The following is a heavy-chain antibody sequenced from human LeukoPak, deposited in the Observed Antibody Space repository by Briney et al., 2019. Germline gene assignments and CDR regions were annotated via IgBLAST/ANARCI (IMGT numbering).Heavy chain of an antibody. J-gene: IGHJ5*02. CDR3: ARLGVVGTGNWFDP. CDR2: IKRDGTEI. V-gene: IGHV3-7*01. Sequence: PGGSLRLSCAAAGFTFSNYWVSWLRQAPGKGLEWVANIKRDGTEIYCVDSLKGRFTISRDNAKNSLYLQMDSLRAEDTAVYYFARLGVVGTGNWFDPWGQGTLVTVSS. CDR1: GFTFSNYW. D-gene: IGHD6-19*01.